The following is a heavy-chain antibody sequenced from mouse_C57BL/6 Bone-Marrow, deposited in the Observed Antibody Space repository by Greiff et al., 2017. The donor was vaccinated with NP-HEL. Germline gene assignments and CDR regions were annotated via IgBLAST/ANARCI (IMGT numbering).Heavy chain of an antibody. J-gene: IGHJ4*01. D-gene: IGHD2-2*01. Sequence: QVQLQQPGAELVMPGASVKLSCKASGYTFTSYWMHWVKQRPGQGLEWIGELDPSDSYTNYNQKFKGKSTLTVDKSSSTAYMQLSSLTSEDSAVYYCARDGYDDPFYAMDYWGQGTSVTVSS. CDR3: ARDGYDDPFYAMDY. V-gene: IGHV1-69*01. CDR2: LDPSDSYT. CDR1: GYTFTSYW.